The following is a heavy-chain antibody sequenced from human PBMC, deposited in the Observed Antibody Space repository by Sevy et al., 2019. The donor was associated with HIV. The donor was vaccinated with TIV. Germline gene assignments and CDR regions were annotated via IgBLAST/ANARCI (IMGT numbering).Heavy chain of an antibody. CDR1: GLAFYAYG. CDR3: AREGCTRPHDY. J-gene: IGHJ4*02. Sequence: GGSLRLSCAASGLAFYAYGMSWIRQAPGKGLEWVATLSFGCGKINSADSVKGRFTISRDNSKNSFYLQMDNLRVEDTALYYCAREGCTRPHDYWGQGTRVTVSS. V-gene: IGHV3-23*01. D-gene: IGHD2-8*01. CDR2: LSFGCGKI.